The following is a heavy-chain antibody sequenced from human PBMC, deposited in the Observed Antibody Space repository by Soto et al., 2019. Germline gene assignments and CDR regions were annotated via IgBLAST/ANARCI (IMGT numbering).Heavy chain of an antibody. D-gene: IGHD4-17*01. CDR1: GFTFSVFA. CDR2: IRGRGENT. V-gene: IGHV3-23*01. CDR3: AKDRGTGDYGVNAVEL. Sequence: DEQLLESGGGLVQRGGSLRLSCAASGFTFSVFAMSWVRQAPGRGLELVSTIRGRGENTYYADSVKGRFTISRDNSKNTRNLQMNSLRGEDTAVYYCAKDRGTGDYGVNAVELWGQGTMVTVSS. J-gene: IGHJ3*01.